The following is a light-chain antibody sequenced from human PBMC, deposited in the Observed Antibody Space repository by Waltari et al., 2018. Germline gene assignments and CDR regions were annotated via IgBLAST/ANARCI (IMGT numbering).Light chain of an antibody. V-gene: IGLV2-14*01. CDR1: SSHTSSYAY. CDR2: DVR. CDR3: SSPTTRSTQV. Sequence: QSGLTQRASVSASPGQSITSPGIGTSSHTSSYAYASWSQQHPGKAPKLLIYDVRARPSGGSHRFSGSKSGNAASLTISGLQAEDEATYYCSSPTTRSTQVFGSGTKVTV. J-gene: IGLJ1*01.